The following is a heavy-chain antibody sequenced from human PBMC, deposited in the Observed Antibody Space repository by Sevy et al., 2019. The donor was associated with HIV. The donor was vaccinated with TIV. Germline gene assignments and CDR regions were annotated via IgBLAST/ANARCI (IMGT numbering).Heavy chain of an antibody. J-gene: IGHJ6*02. Sequence: SETLSLTCTVSGVSITSGDHYWSWIRQPPGKVLEWIGYIYYSGSTYYNPSLKSRVTMSVDTSKNQFSLKLSSVTAADTAVYYCASPTDYGMDVWGQGTTVTVSS. CDR2: IYYSGST. CDR1: GVSITSGDHY. V-gene: IGHV4-30-4*01. CDR3: ASPTDYGMDV.